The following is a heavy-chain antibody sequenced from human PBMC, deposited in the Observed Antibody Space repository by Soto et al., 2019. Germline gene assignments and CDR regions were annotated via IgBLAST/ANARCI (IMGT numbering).Heavy chain of an antibody. CDR2: VSASGLNT. CDR1: GFTFSTYA. J-gene: IGHJ4*02. D-gene: IGHD2-15*01. CDR3: AKARPRWTSGYFFDY. Sequence: EVQLLESGGKLVQPGGALTLSCAASGFTFSTYAMAWVRQAPGKGLECVSGVSASGLNTDYADPVKGRFYISRDNSKNTVSLHMNSLRAEDTALYYWAKARPRWTSGYFFDYWGQRKRVTVSS. V-gene: IGHV3-23*01.